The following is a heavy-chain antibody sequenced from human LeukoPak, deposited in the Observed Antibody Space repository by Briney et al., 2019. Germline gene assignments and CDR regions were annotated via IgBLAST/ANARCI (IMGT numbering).Heavy chain of an antibody. Sequence: HPGGSLRLSCAASGFTFSSYAMHWVRQAPGKGLEWVAVISYDGSNKYYADSVKGRFTISRDNSKNTLYLQMNSLRAEDTAVYYCAKVRSPVTTVFYFDYWGQGTLVTVSS. D-gene: IGHD4-17*01. J-gene: IGHJ4*02. CDR3: AKVRSPVTTVFYFDY. CDR2: ISYDGSNK. V-gene: IGHV3-30*04. CDR1: GFTFSSYA.